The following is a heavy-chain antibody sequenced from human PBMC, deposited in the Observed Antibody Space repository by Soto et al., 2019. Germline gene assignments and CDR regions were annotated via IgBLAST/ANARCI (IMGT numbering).Heavy chain of an antibody. CDR1: GFTLSTYD. CDR2: LSYAGDT. V-gene: IGHV3-13*01. Sequence: GGSLRLSCAASGFTLSTYDMHWVRQATGKGLEWVAALSYAGDTYYPGSVKGRFTVSRENAKNSLYLQMNSLRAEDTALYHCARDYYGSGSLDRQYYYYYMDVWGKGITVTVS. D-gene: IGHD3-10*01. CDR3: ARDYYGSGSLDRQYYYYYMDV. J-gene: IGHJ6*03.